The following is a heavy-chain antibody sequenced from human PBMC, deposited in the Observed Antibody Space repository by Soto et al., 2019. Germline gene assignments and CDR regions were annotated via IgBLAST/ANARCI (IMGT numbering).Heavy chain of an antibody. D-gene: IGHD2-21*02. Sequence: QITLKESGPPLVKPTQTLTLTCTFSAFSLSTGGVGVGWIRQPPRKALQWLALLYWDDDKRYSPSLRSRPTITKYPYRSQEVLTMTNMDPVQTAAYYCIQSRCGGDCLQSYASYYYYGMDVLGQGTTVSVSS. CDR2: LYWDDDK. CDR1: AFSLSTGGVG. J-gene: IGHJ6*02. V-gene: IGHV2-5*02. CDR3: IQSRCGGDCLQSYASYYYYGMDV.